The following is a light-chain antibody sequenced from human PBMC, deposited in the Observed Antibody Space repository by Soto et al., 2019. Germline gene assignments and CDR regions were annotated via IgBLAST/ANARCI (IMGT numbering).Light chain of an antibody. CDR1: QSVSSN. CDR2: GAS. V-gene: IGKV3-20*01. J-gene: IGKJ5*01. CDR3: QRYGSSPLIT. Sequence: EIVMTQSPATLSFSPVERATLSCGASQSVSSNLAWYQQKPGQAPRLLIYGASTRATGIPARFSGSGSGTDFTLTISRLEPEDFAVYFCQRYGSSPLITFGQGTRLEIK.